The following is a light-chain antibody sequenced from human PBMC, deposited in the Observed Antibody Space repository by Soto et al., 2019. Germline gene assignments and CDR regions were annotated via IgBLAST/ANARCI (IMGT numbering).Light chain of an antibody. CDR3: EKYNSALGIT. CDR1: QGISNY. J-gene: IGKJ3*01. Sequence: DIQMTQSPSSLSASVGDRVTITCRASQGISNYLAWYQQKPGKVPKLLIYAASTLQSGVPSRFSGSGSGTDFTLTISSMQPEHVATYYCEKYNSALGITFGPGTKVDIK. CDR2: AAS. V-gene: IGKV1-27*01.